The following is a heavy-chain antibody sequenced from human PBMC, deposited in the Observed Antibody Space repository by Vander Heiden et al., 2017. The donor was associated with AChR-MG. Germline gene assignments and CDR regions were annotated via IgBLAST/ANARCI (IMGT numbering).Heavy chain of an antibody. J-gene: IGHJ6*02. CDR2: ISSSSSTI. CDR3: AREPGSPEYYYYYYGMDV. D-gene: IGHD3-10*01. Sequence: EVQLVESGGGLVQPGGSLRLSCAASGFTFSSYSRNWVRQAPGKGLEWVSYISSSSSTIYYADSVKGRFTISRDNAKNSLYLQMNSLRAEDTAVYYCAREPGSPEYYYYYYGMDVWGQGTTVTVSS. CDR1: GFTFSSYS. V-gene: IGHV3-48*01.